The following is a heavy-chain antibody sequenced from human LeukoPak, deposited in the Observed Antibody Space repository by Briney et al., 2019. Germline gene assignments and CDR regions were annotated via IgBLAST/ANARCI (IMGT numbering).Heavy chain of an antibody. D-gene: IGHD2-15*01. V-gene: IGHV4-39*01. Sequence: PSETLSLTCTVSGGSISSSSYYWGWIRQPPGKGLEWIGSIYYSGSTYYNPSLKSRVTISVDTSKNQFSLKLSSVTAADTVVYYCARRFGGCSGGSCGYYMDVSGKGTTVIVSS. J-gene: IGHJ6*03. CDR3: ARRFGGCSGGSCGYYMDV. CDR2: IYYSGST. CDR1: GGSISSSSYY.